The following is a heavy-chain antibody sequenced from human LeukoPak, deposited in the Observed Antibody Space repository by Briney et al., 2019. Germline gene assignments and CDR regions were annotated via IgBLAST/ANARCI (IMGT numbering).Heavy chain of an antibody. J-gene: IGHJ5*02. CDR3: TKDPNGDYVGAFDP. CDR2: ITGSHGPP. Sequence: GGSRRLSCGASGFTFSNFAMTWVGQAPGKGREGVSSITGSHGPPYNTDSVKGRFTISRDNSQNTLYLQMNSLRAEDTAVYYCTKDPNGDYVGAFDPWGQGTLVTVSS. D-gene: IGHD4-17*01. CDR1: GFTFSNFA. V-gene: IGHV3-23*01.